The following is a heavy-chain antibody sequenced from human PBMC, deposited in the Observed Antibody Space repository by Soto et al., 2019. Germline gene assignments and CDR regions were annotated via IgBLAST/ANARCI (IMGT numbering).Heavy chain of an antibody. CDR2: IIPISDTT. CDR1: GGTFSSYA. CDR3: ARSQGSSTSLEICYYYYYGMDV. J-gene: IGHJ6*02. D-gene: IGHD2-2*01. Sequence: QVQLVQSGAEVKKPGSSVKVSCKASGGTFSSYAISWVRQAPVQGLECMGGIIPISDTTNYAQKFLGRVTSTADESTSTAYMELSSLSSEDTAVYYCARSQGSSTSLEICYYYYYGMDVWGQGTTVTVSS. V-gene: IGHV1-69*01.